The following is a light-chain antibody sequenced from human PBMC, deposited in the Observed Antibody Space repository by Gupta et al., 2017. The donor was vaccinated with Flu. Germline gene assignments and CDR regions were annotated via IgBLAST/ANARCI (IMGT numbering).Light chain of an antibody. CDR3: QEDGSSRT. V-gene: IGKV3-20*01. CDR2: GAS. J-gene: IGKJ1*01. Sequence: EIVLTQSPGTLSLSQGERATLSCRASQSLSSSYLAWYQQKPGQAPRLLIYGASSRAAGIPDRFSGSGSGTDFTLTISRLEPEDFAVYYCQEDGSSRTFGQGTKVEIK. CDR1: QSLSSSY.